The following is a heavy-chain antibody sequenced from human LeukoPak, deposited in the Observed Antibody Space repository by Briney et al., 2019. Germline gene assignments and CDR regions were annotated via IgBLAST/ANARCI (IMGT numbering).Heavy chain of an antibody. V-gene: IGHV4-39*01. Sequence: PSETLSLTCSVSGDSIRNSNHYWGWVRQPPGKGLEWLGTIYYNRNTYYSPSLWGRITIYVDTSKNEFSLSLPSVTTANTAVYVCMRHEEDGGHNAKPFDSWGQGTLLTVSP. CDR1: GDSIRNSNHY. CDR3: MRHEEDGGHNAKPFDS. D-gene: IGHD5-24*01. CDR2: IYYNRNT. J-gene: IGHJ4*02.